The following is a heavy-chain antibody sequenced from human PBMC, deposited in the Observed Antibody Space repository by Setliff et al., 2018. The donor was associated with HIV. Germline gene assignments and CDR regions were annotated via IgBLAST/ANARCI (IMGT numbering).Heavy chain of an antibody. CDR1: GGSISSYY. V-gene: IGHV4-4*08. CDR3: ARTRGYTYGCIDY. CDR2: IYTSGST. Sequence: SETLSLTCTVSGGSISSYYWSWIRQPPGKGLEWIGYIYTSGSTYYNPSLKSRVTISVDTSKNQFSLKLSSVTAADTAIYYCARTRGYTYGCIDYWGQGTLVTVSS. D-gene: IGHD5-18*01. J-gene: IGHJ4*02.